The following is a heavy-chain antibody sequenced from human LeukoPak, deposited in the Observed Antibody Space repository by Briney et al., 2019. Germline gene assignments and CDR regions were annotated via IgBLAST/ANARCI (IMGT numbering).Heavy chain of an antibody. CDR3: ARVLTAVYNWFDP. D-gene: IGHD2-2*01. J-gene: IGHJ5*02. V-gene: IGHV4-59*01. CDR2: IYYSGST. CDR1: GGSISSYY. Sequence: PSETLSLTCTVSGGSISSYYWSWIRQPPGKGLEWIGYIYYSGSTNYNPSLKSRVTISVDTSKNQFSLKLSSVTAADTAVYYCARVLTAVYNWFDPWGQGTLVTVSS.